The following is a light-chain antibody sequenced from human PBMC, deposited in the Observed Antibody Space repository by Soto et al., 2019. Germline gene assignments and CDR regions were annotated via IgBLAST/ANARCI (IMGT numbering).Light chain of an antibody. V-gene: IGKV1-27*01. CDR3: QKYNSAPFT. CDR1: QGISNY. J-gene: IGKJ5*01. CDR2: AAS. Sequence: IHMTQSPSSLSASLLDIVTITCXASQGISNYLAWYQQKPGKVPKLLIYAASTLQSGVPSRFSGSGSGTDFTLTISSLQPEDVATYYCQKYNSAPFTFGQGTRLEIK.